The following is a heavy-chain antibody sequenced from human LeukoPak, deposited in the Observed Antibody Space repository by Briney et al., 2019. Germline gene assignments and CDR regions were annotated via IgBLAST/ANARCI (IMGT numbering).Heavy chain of an antibody. CDR2: IYHSGST. Sequence: PSETLSLTCTVSGYSISSGYYWGWIRQPPGKGLEWIGSIYHSGSTYYNPSLKSRVTISVDTSKNQFSLKLSSVTAADTAVYYCARTGIAAADPYYYGMDVWGQGTTVTVSS. CDR3: ARTGIAAADPYYYGMDV. J-gene: IGHJ6*02. D-gene: IGHD6-13*01. CDR1: GYSISSGYY. V-gene: IGHV4-38-2*02.